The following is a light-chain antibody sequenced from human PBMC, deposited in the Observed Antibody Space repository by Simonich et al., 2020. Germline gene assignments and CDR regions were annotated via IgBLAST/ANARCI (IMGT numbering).Light chain of an antibody. CDR1: QSIDSS. CDR3: QQYYSYPPLT. V-gene: IGKV6-21*02. J-gene: IGKJ4*01. Sequence: EIVLTQSPDFQSVTPKEKVTITCRASQSIDSSLHWYQQKPDQSPKLRIKYASQSISGVPSRFSGSGSGTDFTLTISCLQSEDFATYYCQQYYSYPPLTFGGGTKVEIK. CDR2: YAS.